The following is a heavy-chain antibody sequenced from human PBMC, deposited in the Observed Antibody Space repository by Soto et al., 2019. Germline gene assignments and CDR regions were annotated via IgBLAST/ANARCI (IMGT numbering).Heavy chain of an antibody. CDR1: GFTFSDYW. D-gene: IGHD2-2*01. Sequence: GGSLRLSCAASGFTFSDYWMSWVRQAPGKGPEWVANIKFDGSVKQYVDSVRGRFTISRDNSRNSLFLQMNSLRAGDTAVYYCVKDGGYCSSTTCYSPRNHYFDSWGQGTLVTVS. V-gene: IGHV3-7*03. J-gene: IGHJ4*02. CDR3: VKDGGYCSSTTCYSPRNHYFDS. CDR2: IKFDGSVK.